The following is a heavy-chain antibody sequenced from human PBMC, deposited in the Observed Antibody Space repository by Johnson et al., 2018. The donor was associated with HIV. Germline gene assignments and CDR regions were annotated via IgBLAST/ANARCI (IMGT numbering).Heavy chain of an antibody. CDR3: ARGRARAFDI. CDR1: GFTFSSYG. Sequence: VQLVESGGGVVQPGRSLRLSCEASGFTFSSYGMAWVRQAPGKGLEWVTVISYDGSNKYYADSVKGRFTSSRDNSKNTLYLQMNSLRAEDTAVYYCARGRARAFDIWGQGTMVTVSS. D-gene: IGHD5-12*01. J-gene: IGHJ3*02. CDR2: ISYDGSNK. V-gene: IGHV3-30*03.